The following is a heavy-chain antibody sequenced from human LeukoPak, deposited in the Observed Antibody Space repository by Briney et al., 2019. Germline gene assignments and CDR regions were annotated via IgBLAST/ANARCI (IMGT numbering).Heavy chain of an antibody. CDR3: ARYSTSSHFFDY. V-gene: IGHV4-59*01. Sequence: SETLSLTCTVSGGSISSYYWSWIRQPPGKGLEWIGYIHYSGSTNYNPSLKSRVTISVDTSKNQSSLKLSSVTAADTAIYFCARYSTSSHFFDYWGQGTLVTVSS. D-gene: IGHD6-6*01. CDR1: GGSISSYY. CDR2: IHYSGST. J-gene: IGHJ4*02.